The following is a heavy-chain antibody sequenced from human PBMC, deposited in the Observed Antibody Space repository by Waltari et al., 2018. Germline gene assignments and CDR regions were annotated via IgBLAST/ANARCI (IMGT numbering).Heavy chain of an antibody. Sequence: EVQLVESGGGLVQPGGSLRLSCAASGFSFRSYGRNWVRQAPGKGLEWVAHSSGAGFPIYYADSVKGRFTISRDNAKNSLFLQMNGLRAEDTAVYYCVPMGASRLTWTDWGQGTPVTVSS. V-gene: IGHV3-48*01. CDR2: SSGAGFPI. CDR3: VPMGASRLTWTD. CDR1: GFSFRSYG. D-gene: IGHD1-26*01. J-gene: IGHJ4*02.